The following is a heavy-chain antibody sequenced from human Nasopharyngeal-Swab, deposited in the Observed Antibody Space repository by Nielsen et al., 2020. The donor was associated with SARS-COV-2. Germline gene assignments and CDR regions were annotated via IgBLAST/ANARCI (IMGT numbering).Heavy chain of an antibody. CDR3: AAGTWYRGGYDAFDV. D-gene: IGHD6-25*01. Sequence: GESLKISCAASGFTFSSYGMHWVRQAPGKGLEWVAVISYDGSNKYYADSVKGRFTISRDNSKNTLYLQMNSLTAEDTAVYYCAAGTWYRGGYDAFDVWSQGTVVTVSS. CDR2: ISYDGSNK. CDR1: GFTFSSYG. V-gene: IGHV3-30*03. J-gene: IGHJ3*01.